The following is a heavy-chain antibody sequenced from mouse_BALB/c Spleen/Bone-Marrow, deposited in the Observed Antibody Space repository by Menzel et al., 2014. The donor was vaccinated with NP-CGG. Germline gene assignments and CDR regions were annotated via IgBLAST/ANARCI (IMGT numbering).Heavy chain of an antibody. V-gene: IGHV5-9-3*01. J-gene: IGHJ2*01. Sequence: EVQRVESGGGLVKPGGSLKLSCAASGFTFSSYAMSWVRQTPEKRLEWVATISSGGSYTYYPDSVKGRFTISRDNAKNTLYLQMSSLRSEDTAMYYCARHYYGSSYYFDYWGHGTTLTVSS. D-gene: IGHD1-1*01. CDR2: ISSGGSYT. CDR3: ARHYYGSSYYFDY. CDR1: GFTFSSYA.